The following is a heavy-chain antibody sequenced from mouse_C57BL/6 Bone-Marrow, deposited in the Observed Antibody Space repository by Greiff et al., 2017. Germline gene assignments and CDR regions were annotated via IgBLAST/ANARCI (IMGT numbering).Heavy chain of an antibody. J-gene: IGHJ3*01. D-gene: IGHD1-1*02. Sequence: QVQLQQSGPELVKPGASVKISCKASGYSFTSYYIHWVKQRPGQGLEWIGWIYPGSGNTKYNEKFKGKATLTADTSSSTAYMQLSSVASEDSAVYYCARGWGWGFAYWGQGTLVTVSA. CDR3: ARGWGWGFAY. CDR2: IYPGSGNT. CDR1: GYSFTSYY. V-gene: IGHV1-66*01.